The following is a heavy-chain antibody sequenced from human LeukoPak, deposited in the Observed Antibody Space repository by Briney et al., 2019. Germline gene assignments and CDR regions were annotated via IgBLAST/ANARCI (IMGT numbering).Heavy chain of an antibody. CDR2: ISSDSRTI. D-gene: IGHD2-2*01. J-gene: IGHJ4*02. V-gene: IGHV3-48*01. CDR3: ARPYCSSTSCPTFDD. Sequence: TGGSLRLSCAASGFNLSNYNMNWVRQAPGKGLEWVSYISSDSRTIFYADSVKGRFTISRDNAKNSLYLQMNSLRAEDTAMYYCARPYCSSTSCPTFDDWGQGTLVTVSS. CDR1: GFNLSNYN.